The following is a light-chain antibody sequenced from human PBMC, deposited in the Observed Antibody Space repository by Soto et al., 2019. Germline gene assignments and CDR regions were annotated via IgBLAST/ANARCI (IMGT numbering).Light chain of an antibody. V-gene: IGLV2-14*01. CDR2: EVT. CDR3: GSHGGFNTPYV. J-gene: IGLJ1*01. CDR1: SSDIGGYDY. Sequence: QSALTQPASVSGSPGQSITISCTGTSSDIGGYDYVSWYQQHPDKAPQLIIYEVTNRPSGVSNRFSGSKSGYTASLTISGLLAEDEADYYCGSHGGFNTPYVFATGTKLTVL.